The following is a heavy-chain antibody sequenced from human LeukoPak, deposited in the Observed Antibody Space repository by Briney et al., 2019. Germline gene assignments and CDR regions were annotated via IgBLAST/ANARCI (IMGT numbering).Heavy chain of an antibody. CDR2: LYGSGYS. CDR3: AAKGNGYTGTYVFAH. Sequence: PGGSLTLSCAASGFSVSSNYMSWVRQAPGKGLEWVSVLYGSGYSKYADSVKGRFSISRDTSENTLSLQMNSLRAEDSAVYYCAAKGNGYTGTYVFAHWGRGTLVTVSS. V-gene: IGHV3-66*01. J-gene: IGHJ5*02. D-gene: IGHD5-12*01. CDR1: GFSVSSNY.